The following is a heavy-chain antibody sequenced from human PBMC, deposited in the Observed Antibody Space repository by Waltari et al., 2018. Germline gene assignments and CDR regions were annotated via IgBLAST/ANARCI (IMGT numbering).Heavy chain of an antibody. CDR1: GGSFSGYY. J-gene: IGHJ4*02. D-gene: IGHD6-19*01. Sequence: QVQLQQWGAGLLKPSATLSLTCPVYGGSFSGYYWRWTRPPPGKGLEWIGEINHSGSTNYNPSLKSRVTISVDTSKNQFSLKLSSVTAADTAVYYCARVPIAVAGNYYFDYWGQGTLVTVSS. CDR2: INHSGST. CDR3: ARVPIAVAGNYYFDY. V-gene: IGHV4-34*01.